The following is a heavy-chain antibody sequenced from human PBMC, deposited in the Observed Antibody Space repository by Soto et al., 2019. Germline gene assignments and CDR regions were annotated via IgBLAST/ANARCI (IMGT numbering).Heavy chain of an antibody. J-gene: IGHJ4*02. V-gene: IGHV1-18*01. D-gene: IGHD2-21*01. Sequence: ASVKVSCKASGYTFNTYGISWVRQAPGQGLEWMGWISTYNGNTKYAEKVQGRVTMTTDTSTSTAYMELRSLRSDDTAVYYCAKNGGDSTWNSLDYWGQGTLVTVS. CDR2: ISTYNGNT. CDR1: GYTFNTYG. CDR3: AKNGGDSTWNSLDY.